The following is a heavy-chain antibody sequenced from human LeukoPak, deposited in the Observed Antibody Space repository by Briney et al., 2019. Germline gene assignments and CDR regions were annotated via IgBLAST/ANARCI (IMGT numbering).Heavy chain of an antibody. CDR1: GYTLTELS. J-gene: IGHJ3*02. D-gene: IGHD3-10*01. Sequence: ASVTVSCKVSGYTLTELSMHWVRQAPGKGLEWMGGFDPEDGETIYAQKFQGRVTMTEDTSTDTAYMELSSLRSEDTAVYYCATVLKSYGLGRYHDAFDIWGQGTTVTVSP. V-gene: IGHV1-24*01. CDR3: ATVLKSYGLGRYHDAFDI. CDR2: FDPEDGET.